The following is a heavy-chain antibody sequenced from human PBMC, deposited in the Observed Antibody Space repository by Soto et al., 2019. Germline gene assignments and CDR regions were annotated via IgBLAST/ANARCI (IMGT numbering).Heavy chain of an antibody. CDR1: GGSISSYY. CDR2: IYTSGST. Sequence: SETLSLTCTVSGGSISSYYWSWIRQPAGKGLEWIGRIYTSGSTNYNPSLKSRVTMSVDTSKNQFSLKLSSVTAADTAVYYCARRASGTFNNWFDPWGKGTMVTVSS. J-gene: IGHJ5*02. CDR3: ARRASGTFNNWFDP. D-gene: IGHD6-13*01. V-gene: IGHV4-4*07.